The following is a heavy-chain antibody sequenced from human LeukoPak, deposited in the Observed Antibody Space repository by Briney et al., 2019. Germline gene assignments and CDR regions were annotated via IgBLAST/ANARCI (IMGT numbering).Heavy chain of an antibody. Sequence: PGGSLRLSCAASGFTVSSNYMSWVRQAPGKGLEWVSLIYSGGSTYYADSVKGRFTISRDNSKNTLYLQMNSLRAEDTAVYYCARGAAAWTQFDPWGQGTLVTVSS. CDR2: IYSGGST. V-gene: IGHV3-53*01. J-gene: IGHJ5*02. D-gene: IGHD3/OR15-3a*01. CDR1: GFTVSSNY. CDR3: ARGAAAWTQFDP.